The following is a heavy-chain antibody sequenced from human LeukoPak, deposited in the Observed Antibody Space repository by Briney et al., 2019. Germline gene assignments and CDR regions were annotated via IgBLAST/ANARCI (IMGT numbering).Heavy chain of an antibody. CDR1: GYTFTSYD. Sequence: GASVKVSCKASGYTFTSYDINWVRQATGRGLEWMGWMNPNSGNTGYAQKFQGRVTMTRNTSISTAYMELSSLRSEDTAVYYCARNQVISGALEWDYWGQGTLVTVSS. J-gene: IGHJ4*02. V-gene: IGHV1-8*01. CDR2: MNPNSGNT. D-gene: IGHD1-14*01. CDR3: ARNQVISGALEWDY.